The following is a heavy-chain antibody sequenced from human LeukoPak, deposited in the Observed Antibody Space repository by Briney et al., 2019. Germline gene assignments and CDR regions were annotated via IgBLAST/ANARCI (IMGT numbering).Heavy chain of an antibody. CDR2: ISGSGGST. D-gene: IGHD2-15*01. J-gene: IGHJ4*02. V-gene: IGHV3-23*01. CDR3: AKVCSGGSCYADY. Sequence: GGSLRLSCAASGLSFSNYAMYWVRQAPGKGLEWVSAISGSGGSTYYADSVKGRFTISRDNSKNTLYLQMNSLRAEDTAVYYCAKVCSGGSCYADYWGQGTLVTVSS. CDR1: GLSFSNYA.